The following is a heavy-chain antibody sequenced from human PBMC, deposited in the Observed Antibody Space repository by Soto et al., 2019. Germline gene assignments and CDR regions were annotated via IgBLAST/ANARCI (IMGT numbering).Heavy chain of an antibody. V-gene: IGHV1-69*01. J-gene: IGHJ6*02. CDR2: IIPIFGTA. CDR3: VRARITMVRGVIDYYYYGMDV. D-gene: IGHD3-10*01. CDR1: GGTFSSYA. Sequence: QVQLVQSGAEVKKPGSSVKVSCKASGGTFSSYAISWVRQAPGQGLEWMGGIIPIFGTANYAQKFQGRVTITADESTSTAYMELSSLRSEDTAVYYCVRARITMVRGVIDYYYYGMDVWGQGTTVTVSS.